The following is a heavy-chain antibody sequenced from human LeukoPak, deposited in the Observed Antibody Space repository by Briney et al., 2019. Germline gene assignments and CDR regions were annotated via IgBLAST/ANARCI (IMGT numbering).Heavy chain of an antibody. CDR2: IYYSGST. D-gene: IGHD5-12*01. Sequence: SETLSLTCTVSGGSISNNSDYWGWIRQPPGKGLEWIGSIYYSGSTYYNPSLKSRVTISVDRSKNQFSLKLSSVTAADTAVYYCARGYSGYGYYFDYWGQGTLVTVPS. V-gene: IGHV4-39*07. J-gene: IGHJ4*02. CDR3: ARGYSGYGYYFDY. CDR1: GGSISNNSDY.